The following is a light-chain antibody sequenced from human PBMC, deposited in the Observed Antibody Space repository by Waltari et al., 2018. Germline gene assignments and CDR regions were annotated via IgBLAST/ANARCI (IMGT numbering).Light chain of an antibody. CDR2: GTS. J-gene: IGKJ1*01. CDR3: QKYNSAPWT. V-gene: IGKV1-27*01. CDR1: QGISNY. Sequence: DIQMTQSPSSLSASVGDRVTITCRASQGISNYLAWYKQKPGKVPNLLIYGTSTLQSGVPSRFSGSGSGTDFTLTISSLQPEDVATYYCQKYNSAPWTFGQGTKVEVK.